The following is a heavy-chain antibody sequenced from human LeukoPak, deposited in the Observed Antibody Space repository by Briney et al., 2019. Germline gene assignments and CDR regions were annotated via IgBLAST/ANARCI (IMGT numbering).Heavy chain of an antibody. D-gene: IGHD2-2*01. CDR3: ARGCSSTSCYYYGMDV. CDR2: INPNSGGT. CDR1: GYTFTGYY. J-gene: IGHJ6*02. Sequence: ASVKVSCKASGYTFTGYYMHWVRQAPGQGLEWMGWINPNSGGTNYAQKFQGRVTMTRATSISTAYMELSRLRSDDTTVYYCARGCSSTSCYYYGMDVWGQGTTVTVSS. V-gene: IGHV1-2*02.